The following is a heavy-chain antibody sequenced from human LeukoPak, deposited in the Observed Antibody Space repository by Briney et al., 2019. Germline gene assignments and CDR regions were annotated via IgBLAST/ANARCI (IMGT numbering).Heavy chain of an antibody. D-gene: IGHD6-19*01. CDR1: GFTFSSYG. CDR2: ISYDGSNK. CDR3: AKSQRVYSSGWYGEDY. Sequence: GGSLRLSCAASGFTFSSYGMHWVRQAPGKGLEWVAVISYDGSNKYYADSVKGRFTISRDNSKNTLYLQMNSLRAEDTAVYYCAKSQRVYSSGWYGEDYWGQGTLVTVSS. J-gene: IGHJ4*02. V-gene: IGHV3-30*18.